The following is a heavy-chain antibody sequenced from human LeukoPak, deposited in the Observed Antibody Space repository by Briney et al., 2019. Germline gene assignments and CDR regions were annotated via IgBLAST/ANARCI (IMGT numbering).Heavy chain of an antibody. D-gene: IGHD4-17*01. CDR3: AREGYGDYENWFDP. Sequence: PSETLSLTCTVSGGSISSYYWSWIRQPPGKGLEWIGYIYYSGSTNYNSSLKSRVTISVDTSKNQFSLKLSSVTAADTAVYYCAREGYGDYENWFDPWGQGTLVTVSS. CDR2: IYYSGST. V-gene: IGHV4-59*01. CDR1: GGSISSYY. J-gene: IGHJ5*02.